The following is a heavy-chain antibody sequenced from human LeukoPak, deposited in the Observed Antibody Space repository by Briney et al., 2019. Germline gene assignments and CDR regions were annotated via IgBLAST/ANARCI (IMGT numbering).Heavy chain of an antibody. J-gene: IGHJ6*03. D-gene: IGHD5-12*01. Sequence: AGGSLRLSCAASGFTFSDYYMSWIRQAPGKGLEWVSYISSSGSTIYYADSVKGRFTISRDNAKNSLYLQMNSLRAEDTAVYYCARDEEWLNPYYYYMDVWGKGTTVTVSS. CDR1: GFTFSDYY. CDR2: ISSSGSTI. CDR3: ARDEEWLNPYYYYMDV. V-gene: IGHV3-11*01.